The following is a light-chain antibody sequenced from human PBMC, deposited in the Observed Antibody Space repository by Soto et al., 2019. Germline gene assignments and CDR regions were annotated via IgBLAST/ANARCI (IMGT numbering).Light chain of an antibody. CDR2: GAS. CDR1: QSVSSSY. Sequence: EIVLTQSPGTLSSSPGERATLSCSASQSVSSSYLAWYQQKPGQAPRLLIYGASSRATGIPDRFSGSGSGTDFTLTISRLEPEDFAVYYCQQYGSSSITFGQGTRLEIK. CDR3: QQYGSSSIT. V-gene: IGKV3-20*01. J-gene: IGKJ5*01.